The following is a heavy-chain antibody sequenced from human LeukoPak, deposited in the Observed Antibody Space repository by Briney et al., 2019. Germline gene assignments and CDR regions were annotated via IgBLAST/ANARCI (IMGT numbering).Heavy chain of an antibody. Sequence: ASVKVSCKASGDTFSSYAISWVRQAPGQGLEWMGRIIPIFGTANYAQKFQGRVTITTDESTSTAYMELSSLRSEDTAVYYCARDARTTRRSSGYDAHLYYFDYWGQGTLVTVSS. D-gene: IGHD5-12*01. CDR3: ARDARTTRRSSGYDAHLYYFDY. V-gene: IGHV1-69*05. J-gene: IGHJ4*02. CDR2: IIPIFGTA. CDR1: GDTFSSYA.